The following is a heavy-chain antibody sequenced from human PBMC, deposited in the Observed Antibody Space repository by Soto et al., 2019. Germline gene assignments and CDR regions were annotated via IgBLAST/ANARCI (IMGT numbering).Heavy chain of an antibody. CDR3: ASHYTFADYYHGMDV. V-gene: IGHV4-39*01. CDR1: GGSISSSSYY. D-gene: IGHD3-16*01. Sequence: SETLSLTCTVSGGSISSSSYYWGWIRQPPGKGLEWIGSIYYSGSTYYNPSLKSRVTISVDTSKNQFSLKLSSVTAADTAVYYCASHYTFADYYHGMDVWGQGTTVTVSS. CDR2: IYYSGST. J-gene: IGHJ6*02.